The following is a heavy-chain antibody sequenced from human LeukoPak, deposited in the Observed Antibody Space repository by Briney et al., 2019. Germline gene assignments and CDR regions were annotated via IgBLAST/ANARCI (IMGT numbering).Heavy chain of an antibody. CDR3: ARFGSSTWYKGAFDI. D-gene: IGHD6-13*01. Sequence: SSETLSLTCTVSGGSISSYYWSWIRQPPGKGLEWIGYIHYSGSTNYNPSLKSQVTISEDTSKSQLSLKLSSVTAADTAVYYCARFGSSTWYKGAFDIWGQGTMVTVAS. CDR2: IHYSGST. V-gene: IGHV4-59*12. CDR1: GGSISSYY. J-gene: IGHJ3*02.